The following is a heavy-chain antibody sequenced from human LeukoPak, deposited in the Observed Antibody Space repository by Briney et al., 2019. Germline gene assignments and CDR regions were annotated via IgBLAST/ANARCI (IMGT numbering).Heavy chain of an antibody. V-gene: IGHV3-30-3*01. CDR2: ISYDGGNN. CDR3: GSFRYGSSFAFDI. CDR1: GFTFSNYA. Sequence: RSPRLSCAASGFTFSNYAMHWVRQAPGKGLEWVAVISYDGGNNYYADSLKGRYTISRDNSKNTLYLQMNSLRAEDTAVYYCGSFRYGSSFAFDIWGEGTTGTVSS. D-gene: IGHD6-6*01. J-gene: IGHJ3*02.